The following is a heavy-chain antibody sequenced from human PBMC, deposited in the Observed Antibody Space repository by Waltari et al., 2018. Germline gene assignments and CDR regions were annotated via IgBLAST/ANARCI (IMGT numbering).Heavy chain of an antibody. Sequence: SYWMHWVRQVPGKGLVWVSRISTDGSGANYADSVQGRFTSSRDNAKNILYLQMNSLRAEDTAVYYCARGPVSGSGSYYVGDYWGQGTLVTVSS. CDR1: SYW. V-gene: IGHV3-74*01. CDR3: ARGPVSGSGSYYVGDY. D-gene: IGHD1-26*01. CDR2: ISTDGSGA. J-gene: IGHJ4*02.